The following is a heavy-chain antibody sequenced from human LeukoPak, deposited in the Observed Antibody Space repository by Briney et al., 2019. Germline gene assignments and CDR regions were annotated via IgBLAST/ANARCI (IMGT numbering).Heavy chain of an antibody. V-gene: IGHV3-33*06. CDR1: GFTFSSYG. Sequence: PGGSLRLSCAASGFTFSSYGMHWVRQAPGKGLEWVAVIWYDGSNKYYADSVKGRFTISRDNSKNTLYLQMDTLRAEDTAVYYCAKVRNYDSSAYYWNDAFDIWGQGTKVTVSS. CDR3: AKVRNYDSSAYYWNDAFDI. CDR2: IWYDGSNK. D-gene: IGHD3-22*01. J-gene: IGHJ3*02.